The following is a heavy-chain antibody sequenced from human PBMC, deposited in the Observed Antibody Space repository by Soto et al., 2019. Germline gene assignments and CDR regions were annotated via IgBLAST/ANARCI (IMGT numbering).Heavy chain of an antibody. Sequence: SETLSLXCTVSGCSISSYYWSWIRQPPGKGLEWIGYIYYSGSTNYNPSLKSRVTISVDTSKNQFSLKLSSVTAADTAVYYCARLFIAAAVCYFDYWGQGTLVTVSS. CDR3: ARLFIAAAVCYFDY. V-gene: IGHV4-59*08. J-gene: IGHJ4*02. D-gene: IGHD6-13*01. CDR1: GCSISSYY. CDR2: IYYSGST.